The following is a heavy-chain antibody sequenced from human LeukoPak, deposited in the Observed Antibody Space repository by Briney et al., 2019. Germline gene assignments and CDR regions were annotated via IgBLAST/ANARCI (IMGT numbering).Heavy chain of an antibody. J-gene: IGHJ4*02. Sequence: PGGSLRLSCAASGFTFSSYGMHWVRQAPGKGLEWVAVISYDGSNKYYADSVKGRFTISRDNSKNTLYLQMNSLIAEDTAVYYCAKVMYYYDSSGYHFADYWGQGTLVTVSS. CDR1: GFTFSSYG. CDR3: AKVMYYYDSSGYHFADY. CDR2: ISYDGSNK. V-gene: IGHV3-30*18. D-gene: IGHD3-22*01.